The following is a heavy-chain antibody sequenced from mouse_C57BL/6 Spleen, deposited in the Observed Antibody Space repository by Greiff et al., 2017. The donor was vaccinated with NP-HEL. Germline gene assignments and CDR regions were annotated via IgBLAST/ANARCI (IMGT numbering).Heavy chain of an antibody. CDR2: ISSGGDYI. CDR1: GFTFSSYA. V-gene: IGHV5-9-1*02. CDR3: TRGDLSYYGSSPYYFDY. D-gene: IGHD1-1*01. J-gene: IGHJ2*01. Sequence: DVKLVESGEGLVKPGGSLKLSCAASGFTFSSYAMSWVRQTPEKRLEWVAYISSGGDYIYYADTVKGRFTISRDNARNTLYLQMSSLKSEDTAMYYCTRGDLSYYGSSPYYFDYWGQGTTLTVSS.